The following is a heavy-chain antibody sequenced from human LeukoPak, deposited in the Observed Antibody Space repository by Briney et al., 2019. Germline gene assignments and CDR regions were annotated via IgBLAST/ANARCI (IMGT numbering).Heavy chain of an antibody. D-gene: IGHD2-2*01. V-gene: IGHV1-2*02. CDR2: INPNSGFT. CDR3: ARLADCSSSSCRSFDY. CDR1: GYPFTGYY. Sequence: GASVKVSCKASGYPFTGYYLHWVRQAPGQGLEWMGWINPNSGFTNYAQKFQGRVTMTRDTSISTAYMELSRLRSDDTAVYYCARLADCSSSSCRSFDYWGQGTLVTASS. J-gene: IGHJ4*02.